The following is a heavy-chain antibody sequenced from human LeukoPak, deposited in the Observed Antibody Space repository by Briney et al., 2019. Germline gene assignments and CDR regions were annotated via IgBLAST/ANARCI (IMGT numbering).Heavy chain of an antibody. CDR2: IYHRGST. CDR3: ARQPPQYYGMDV. Sequence: SETLSLNCTVSGGSIRSYPYYWGWIRQPPGKGLEWIGGIYHRGSTYYNPSLQSRLTMSVDMSKNQFSLKLTSVTAADTAVYYCARQPPQYYGMDVWGQGTTVTVSS. CDR1: GGSIRSYPYY. D-gene: IGHD1-14*01. J-gene: IGHJ6*02. V-gene: IGHV4-39*01.